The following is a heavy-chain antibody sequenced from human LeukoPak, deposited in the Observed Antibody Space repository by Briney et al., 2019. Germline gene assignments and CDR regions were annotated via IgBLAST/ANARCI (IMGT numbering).Heavy chain of an antibody. CDR1: GGSVSRSPYY. J-gene: IGHJ6*03. V-gene: IGHV4-39*07. CDR3: ARDRPTVVTPSNVGYYYMDV. Sequence: PSETLSLTCTVSGGSVSRSPYYWGWIRQPPGKGLEWIGNIYYSGSTYYNPSLKSRVTISVDTSKNQFSLKVTSVTAADTAVYYCARDRPTVVTPSNVGYYYMDVWGKGTTVTISS. D-gene: IGHD4-23*01. CDR2: IYYSGST.